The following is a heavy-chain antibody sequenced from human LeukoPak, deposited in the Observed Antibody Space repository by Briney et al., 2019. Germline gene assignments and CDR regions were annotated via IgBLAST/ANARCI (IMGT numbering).Heavy chain of an antibody. Sequence: GESLKISCKVSGYIFTSSWIGWVRQMSGKGLEWMGIIYPDDSDTRNSPSFQGQVTISADKSINTAYLQWSSLKPSDTAMYYCARRGGSGGSFDYWGQGTLVTVSS. CDR3: ARRGGSGGSFDY. V-gene: IGHV5-51*01. CDR2: IYPDDSDT. D-gene: IGHD6-19*01. CDR1: GYIFTSSW. J-gene: IGHJ4*02.